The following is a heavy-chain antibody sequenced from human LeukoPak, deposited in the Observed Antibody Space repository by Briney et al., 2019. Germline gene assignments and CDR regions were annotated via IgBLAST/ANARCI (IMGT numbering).Heavy chain of an antibody. J-gene: IGHJ5*02. D-gene: IGHD4-17*01. Sequence: GGSLRLSCAASGFTFSSYSMNWVRQAPGKGLEWVSYISSSSSTIYYADSVKGRFTISRDNAKNSLYLQMNSLRAEDTAVYYCARTDYRDRWEVNWFDPWGQGTLVTVSS. CDR1: GFTFSSYS. V-gene: IGHV3-48*01. CDR2: ISSSSSTI. CDR3: ARTDYRDRWEVNWFDP.